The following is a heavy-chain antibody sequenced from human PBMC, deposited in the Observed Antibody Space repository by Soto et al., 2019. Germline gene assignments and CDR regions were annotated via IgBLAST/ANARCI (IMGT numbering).Heavy chain of an antibody. CDR2: IYYSGST. Sequence: SETLSLTCTVSGGSISSGDYYWSWIRQPPGKGLEWIGYIYYSGSTYYNPSLKSRVTISVDTSKNQFSLNLDSVTAADTAVYFCARDFAYFDSWGQGTLVTVSS. CDR1: GGSISSGDYY. J-gene: IGHJ4*02. V-gene: IGHV4-30-4*02. CDR3: ARDFAYFDS. D-gene: IGHD3-3*01.